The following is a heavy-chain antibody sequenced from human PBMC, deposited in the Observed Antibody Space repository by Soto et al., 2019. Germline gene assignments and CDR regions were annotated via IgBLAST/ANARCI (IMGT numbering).Heavy chain of an antibody. J-gene: IGHJ4*02. V-gene: IGHV2-5*02. Sequence: QITLKESGPTMVKPTQTLTLTCSFSGFSLSTGGVGVAWIRQPPGKALEWLAVIYWDDDKRYNPSLKSRLTITKDTSKNQVVLTMTNMDPVDTATYVCAHTPFFGDKLDYWGQGTLVTVSS. CDR3: AHTPFFGDKLDY. CDR2: IYWDDDK. CDR1: GFSLSTGGVG. D-gene: IGHD2-21*01.